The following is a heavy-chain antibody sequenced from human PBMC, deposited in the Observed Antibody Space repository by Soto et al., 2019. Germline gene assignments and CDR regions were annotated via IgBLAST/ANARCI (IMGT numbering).Heavy chain of an antibody. V-gene: IGHV2-5*02. CDR2: IYWDDDE. CDR3: ARRPRGYQRRYFDF. D-gene: IGHD2-2*01. J-gene: IGHJ4*02. CDR1: GFSLSTDAVG. Sequence: QITLKESGPTPVKPTQTLTLTCTFSGFSLSTDAVGVGWIRQPPGTALEWLALIYWDDDERYSPSLRSRLSITKDTSRNQVVLTMTNMDPVDTATYYCARRPRGYQRRYFDFWGQGSLVTVSS.